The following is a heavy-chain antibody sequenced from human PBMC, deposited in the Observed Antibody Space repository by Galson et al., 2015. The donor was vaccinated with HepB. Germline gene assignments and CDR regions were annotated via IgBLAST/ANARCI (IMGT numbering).Heavy chain of an antibody. D-gene: IGHD4-17*01. CDR3: AKYGLTAGLDV. J-gene: IGHJ6*02. V-gene: IGHV3-7*03. CDR1: GFTFSAYW. Sequence: SLRLSCAVSGFTFSAYWMTWVRQAPGEGLEWVAEINPDGSEERYVDSVKGRFIISRDNVKRSLSLQMNSLRVDDAAVYYCAKYGLTAGLDVWGQGTPVTVSS. CDR2: INPDGSEE.